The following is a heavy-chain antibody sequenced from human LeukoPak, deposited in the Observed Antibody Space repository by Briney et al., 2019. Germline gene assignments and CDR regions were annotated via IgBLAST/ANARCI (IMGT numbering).Heavy chain of an antibody. Sequence: AGGSLRLSCAASGFTFSSYSMNWVRQAPGKGLEWVSYISSSSSAIYYADSVKGRFTISRDNAKNSLYLQMNSLRAEDTAVYYCAKDGARTGVRYFDYWGQGTLVTVSS. CDR1: GFTFSSYS. D-gene: IGHD7-27*01. CDR2: ISSSSSAI. V-gene: IGHV3-48*01. CDR3: AKDGARTGVRYFDY. J-gene: IGHJ4*02.